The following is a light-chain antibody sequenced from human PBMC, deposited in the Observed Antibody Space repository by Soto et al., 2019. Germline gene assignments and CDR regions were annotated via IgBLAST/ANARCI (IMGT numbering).Light chain of an antibody. J-gene: IGLJ1*01. CDR2: KDS. CDR1: ALPKQY. V-gene: IGLV3-25*02. Sequence: ELTHPPSVSVSPGQTARITCSGDALPKQYAYWYQQKPGQAPMLVIYKDSERPSGIPERFSGSSSGTTVTLTISGVQAEDEADYYCQSADSSGTYVFGTGTKVTVL. CDR3: QSADSSGTYV.